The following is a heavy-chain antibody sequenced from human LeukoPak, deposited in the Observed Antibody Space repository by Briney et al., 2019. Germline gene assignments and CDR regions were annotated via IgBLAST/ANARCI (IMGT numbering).Heavy chain of an antibody. D-gene: IGHD6-19*01. V-gene: IGHV3-23*01. CDR2: ISGTT. Sequence: GGSLRLSCAASGFTFSNYAMSWARQAPGKGLEWVSAISGTTYYADSVKGRFTISRDNSRNTVFLQMNSLRAEDTAVYYCAKDRVAVAVTDYFDYWGQGTLVTVSS. CDR3: AKDRVAVAVTDYFDY. CDR1: GFTFSNYA. J-gene: IGHJ4*02.